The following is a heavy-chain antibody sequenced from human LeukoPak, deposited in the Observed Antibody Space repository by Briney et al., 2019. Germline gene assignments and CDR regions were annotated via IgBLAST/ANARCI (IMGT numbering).Heavy chain of an antibody. CDR3: ARQGSGNYLSPVNY. CDR2: IYYSGST. D-gene: IGHD1-26*01. V-gene: IGHV4-39*01. J-gene: IGHJ4*02. CDR1: GGSIANYY. Sequence: PSETLSLTCTVSGGSIANYYWTWIRQPPGKGLEWIGTIYYSGSTYYNPSLKSRVTISVDTSKNQFSLKLSSVTAADTAVYYCARQGSGNYLSPVNYWGQGTLVTVSS.